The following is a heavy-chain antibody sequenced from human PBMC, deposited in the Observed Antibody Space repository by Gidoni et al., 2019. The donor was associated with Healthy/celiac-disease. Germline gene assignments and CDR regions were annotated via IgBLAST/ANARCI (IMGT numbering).Heavy chain of an antibody. D-gene: IGHD1-26*01. CDR3: ARDVGATREFDY. CDR2: ISYDGSNK. V-gene: IGHV3-30*03. J-gene: IGHJ4*02. CDR1: GFTFSSYG. Sequence: QVQLVESGGGVVQPGRSLRLSCAASGFTFSSYGMHWVRQAPGKGLEWVAVISYDGSNKYYADSVKGRFTISRDNSKNTLYLQMNSLRAEDTAVYYCARDVGATREFDYWGQGTLVTVSS.